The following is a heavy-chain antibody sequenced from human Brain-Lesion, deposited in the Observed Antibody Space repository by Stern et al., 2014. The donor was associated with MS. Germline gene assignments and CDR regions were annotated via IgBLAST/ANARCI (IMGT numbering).Heavy chain of an antibody. Sequence: VQLVQSGPGLVKPSQTLSLSCTVSGGSISSGGYYWSWIRQPAGKGLEWIGRICNSGSTGYHPSLKSRITIPIAPSETQFSLSLNSMTAADTAVYYCARGRVVPGFQYYATDVWGQGTTVIVSS. CDR1: GGSISSGGYY. CDR2: ICNSGST. D-gene: IGHD2-2*01. J-gene: IGHJ6*02. CDR3: ARGRVVPGFQYYATDV. V-gene: IGHV4-61*02.